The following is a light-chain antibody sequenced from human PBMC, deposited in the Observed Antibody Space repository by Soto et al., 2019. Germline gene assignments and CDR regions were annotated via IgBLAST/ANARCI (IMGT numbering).Light chain of an antibody. J-gene: IGLJ2*01. CDR3: QSFDTSLSLVV. V-gene: IGLV1-40*01. CDR1: SSNIGTDYD. Sequence: QLVLTQPPSVSGAPGQRVAIPCTGSSSNIGTDYDVHWYQQLPGTAPKLLISNNNNRPSGVPDRFSGSKSGTSASLAITGLQAEDEADYYCQSFDTSLSLVVFGGGTKLTVL. CDR2: NNN.